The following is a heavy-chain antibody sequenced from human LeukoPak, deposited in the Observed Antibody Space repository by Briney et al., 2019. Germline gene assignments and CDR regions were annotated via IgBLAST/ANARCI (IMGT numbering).Heavy chain of an antibody. CDR3: ARILRGGDFDY. V-gene: IGHV3-7*01. CDR2: IKQDGSEK. CDR1: GFTFSRYW. J-gene: IGHJ4*02. D-gene: IGHD3-10*01. Sequence: GGSLRLSCAASGFTFSRYWMRWVRQAPGKGLEWVANIKQDGSEKYYVDSVKGRFTISRDNAKNSLYLQMNSLRAEDTAVYYCARILRGGDFDYRGQGTLVTVSS.